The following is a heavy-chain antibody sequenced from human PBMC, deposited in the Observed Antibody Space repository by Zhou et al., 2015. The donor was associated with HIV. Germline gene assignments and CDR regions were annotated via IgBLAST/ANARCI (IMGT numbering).Heavy chain of an antibody. CDR3: AREFFSVEEATTLDEGGPKDVGSWYDN. V-gene: IGHV1-2*02. Sequence: QVQLVQSGAAVKKPGASVKVSCKASGYIFTTYFLHWVRQAPGQAPEWIGWINPSSGGANFSPEFQGRVTMTRDTSISTAYMEVTGLRSDDTAIYYCAREFFSVEEATTLDEGGPKDVGSWYDNWGQGTLVTVSS. CDR2: INPSSGGA. D-gene: IGHD6-13*01. J-gene: IGHJ4*02. CDR1: GYIFTTYF.